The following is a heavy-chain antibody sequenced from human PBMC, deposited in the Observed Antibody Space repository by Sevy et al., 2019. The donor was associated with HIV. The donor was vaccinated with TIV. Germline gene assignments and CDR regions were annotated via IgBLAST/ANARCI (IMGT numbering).Heavy chain of an antibody. Sequence: GGSLRLSCGASGFTFTSYGMHWVRQAPGKGLEWVAVIWYDGSNKYYADSVKGRFTISRDNSKNTLYLQMNSLRAEDTAVYYCARDWASNPCDYWGQGTLVTVSS. CDR2: IWYDGSNK. CDR1: GFTFTSYG. J-gene: IGHJ4*02. D-gene: IGHD3-16*01. CDR3: ARDWASNPCDY. V-gene: IGHV3-33*01.